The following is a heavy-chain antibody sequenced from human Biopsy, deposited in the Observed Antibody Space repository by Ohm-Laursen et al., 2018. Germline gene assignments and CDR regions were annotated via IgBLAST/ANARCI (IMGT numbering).Heavy chain of an antibody. CDR2: IYYTGST. Sequence: SDTLSLTCTVSGGSISSSSYYWTWIRQSPGKGLEWIGYIYYTGSTNYNPSVKSRVTISVDTSKNQFSLKLNSVTAADTAVYFCARDSRGGHLNTTLITGKNLDSWGQGILVTVSS. J-gene: IGHJ4*02. CDR1: GGSISSSSYY. CDR3: ARDSRGGHLNTTLITGKNLDS. V-gene: IGHV4-61*01. D-gene: IGHD3-16*01.